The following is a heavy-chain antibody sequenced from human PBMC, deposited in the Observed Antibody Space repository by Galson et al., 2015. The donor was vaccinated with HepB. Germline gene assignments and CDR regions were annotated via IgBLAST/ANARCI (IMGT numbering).Heavy chain of an antibody. CDR1: GYTFTGYY. D-gene: IGHD6-13*01. V-gene: IGHV1-2*02. Sequence: SVKVSCKASGYTFTGYYMHWVRQAPGQGLEWMGWINPNSGGTNYAQKFQGRVTMTRDTSISTAYMELSRLRSDDTAVYYCARTWIAAGIFDYWGQGTLVTVSS. CDR3: ARTWIAAGIFDY. CDR2: INPNSGGT. J-gene: IGHJ4*02.